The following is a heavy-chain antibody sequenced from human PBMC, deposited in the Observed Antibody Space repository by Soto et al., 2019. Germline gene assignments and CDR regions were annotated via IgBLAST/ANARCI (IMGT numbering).Heavy chain of an antibody. V-gene: IGHV5-51*01. CDR1: GYSFTSYW. J-gene: IGHJ6*02. CDR3: ARLIKAGRYYYYYGMDV. CDR2: IYPGDSDT. Sequence: PGESLKISCKGSGYSFTSYWIGWVRQMPGKGLEWMGIIYPGDSDTRYSPSFQGQVTISADKSISTAYLQWSSLKASDTAMYYCARLIKAGRYYYYYGMDVWGQGTTVTVSS.